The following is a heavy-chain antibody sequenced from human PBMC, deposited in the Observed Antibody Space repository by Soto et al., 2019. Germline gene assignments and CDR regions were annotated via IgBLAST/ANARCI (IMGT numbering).Heavy chain of an antibody. CDR2: ISAYNGNT. D-gene: IGHD4-17*01. J-gene: IGHJ3*02. Sequence: ASVKVSCKDSGYTFTSYGISWVRQAPGQGLEWMGWISAYNGNTNYAQKLQGRVTMTTDTSTSTAYMELRSLRSDDTAVYYCARGMTTVAPAAFDIWGQGTMVTVSS. CDR1: GYTFTSYG. CDR3: ARGMTTVAPAAFDI. V-gene: IGHV1-18*01.